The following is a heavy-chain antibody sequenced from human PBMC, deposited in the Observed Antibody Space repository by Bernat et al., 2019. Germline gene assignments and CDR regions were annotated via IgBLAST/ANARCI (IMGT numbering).Heavy chain of an antibody. Sequence: QVQLVESGGGVVQPGRSLRLSCAASGFTFSSYGMHWVRQAPGKGLEWVAVIWYDGSNKYYADSVKGRFTISRDNSKNTLYLQMNSLRAEDTAVCYCAMGDGIAVAGLTYYYYGMDVWGQGTTVTVSS. CDR2: IWYDGSNK. CDR3: AMGDGIAVAGLTYYYYGMDV. CDR1: GFTFSSYG. V-gene: IGHV3-33*01. D-gene: IGHD6-19*01. J-gene: IGHJ6*02.